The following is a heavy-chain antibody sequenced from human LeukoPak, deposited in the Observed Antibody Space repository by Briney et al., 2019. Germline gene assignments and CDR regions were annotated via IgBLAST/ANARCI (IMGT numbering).Heavy chain of an antibody. Sequence: ASVKVSCKASGYTFTSYGFSCVRQAPGQGLEWMGWISTYNGDTNYAQKLQGRVTMTTDTSTSTAYMELRSLRSDDTAVYYCARDLGVGYRPFDYWGQGTLVTVSS. CDR1: GYTFTSYG. V-gene: IGHV1-18*01. J-gene: IGHJ4*02. CDR2: ISTYNGDT. CDR3: ARDLGVGYRPFDY. D-gene: IGHD5-24*01.